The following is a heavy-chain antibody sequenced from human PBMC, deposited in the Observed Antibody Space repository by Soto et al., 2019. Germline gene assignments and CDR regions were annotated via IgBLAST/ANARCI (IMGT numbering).Heavy chain of an antibody. CDR3: ATDSWQWNFDN. CDR2: IYYSGST. V-gene: IGHV4-59*11. J-gene: IGHJ4*02. CDR1: GVSISSHY. D-gene: IGHD6-19*01. Sequence: SETLSLTCSVSGVSISSHYWSWIRQPPGKGLEWIGYIYYSGSTSYNPSLESRVTTSLDAHTNQFSLKLSSVPAADSAIYYCATDSWQWNFDNWGQGTLVTVSS.